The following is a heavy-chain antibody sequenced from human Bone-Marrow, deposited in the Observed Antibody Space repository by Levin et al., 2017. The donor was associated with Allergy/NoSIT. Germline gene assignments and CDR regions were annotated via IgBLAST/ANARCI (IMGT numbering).Heavy chain of an antibody. CDR1: EFTVNNNY. V-gene: IGHV3-66*01. J-gene: IGHJ2*01. CDR2: IYSGGNT. CDR3: AKCSGWYGKGYFDL. Sequence: GESLKISCAASEFTVNNNYMTWVRQAPGKGLEWVSVIYSGGNTFYTDSVKGRFTISRDNSKNTLYLQMNSLRAEDTAVYYCAKCSGWYGKGYFDLWGRGTLVTVSS. D-gene: IGHD6-19*01.